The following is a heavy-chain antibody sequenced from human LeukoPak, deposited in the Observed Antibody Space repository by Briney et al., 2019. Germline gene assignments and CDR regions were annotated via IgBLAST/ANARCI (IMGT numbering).Heavy chain of an antibody. V-gene: IGHV3-49*04. J-gene: IGHJ5*02. Sequence: GGSLRLSCTASGFTFGDYAMSWVRQAPGKGLEWVGFIRSKAYGGTTEYAASVKGRFTISRDDSKSIAYLQMNSLKTEDTAVYYCTREDPYGSGSSWGQGTLVTVSS. D-gene: IGHD3-10*01. CDR3: TREDPYGSGSS. CDR2: IRSKAYGGTT. CDR1: GFTFGDYA.